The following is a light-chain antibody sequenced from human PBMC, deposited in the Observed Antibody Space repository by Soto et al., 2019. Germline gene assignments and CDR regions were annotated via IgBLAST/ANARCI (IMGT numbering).Light chain of an antibody. CDR2: ETN. V-gene: IGLV1-51*02. CDR3: GTWDNSLSADV. Sequence: QSVLTQPPSVSAAPGQKVTISCSGSSSDIGNNYVSWYQHLPGTAPKLLIYETNKRPSGIPDRFSGSKSGTSATLGITGLQTGDEADYYCGTWDNSLSADVCVSGTKVTVL. J-gene: IGLJ1*01. CDR1: SSDIGNNY.